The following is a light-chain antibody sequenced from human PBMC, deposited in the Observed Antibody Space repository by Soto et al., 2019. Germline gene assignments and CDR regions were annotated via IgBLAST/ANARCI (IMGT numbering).Light chain of an antibody. Sequence: QSVLTQPASVSGSPGQSITISCTGTSSDVGGYNYVSWYQQHPGKAPKLMIYEVSKRPSGVPDRFPGSKSGNTASLTVSGLQAEDEADYYCSSYARNRDVLFGGGTKLTVL. CDR1: SSDVGGYNY. V-gene: IGLV2-8*01. J-gene: IGLJ2*01. CDR2: EVS. CDR3: SSYARNRDVL.